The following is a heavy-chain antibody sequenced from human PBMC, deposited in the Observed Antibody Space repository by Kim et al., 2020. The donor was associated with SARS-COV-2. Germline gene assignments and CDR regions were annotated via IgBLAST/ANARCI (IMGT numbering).Heavy chain of an antibody. J-gene: IGHJ4*02. Sequence: GGYLRLSCAASGFTFSSYSMNWVRQAPGKGLEWVSSISSSSSYIYYADSVKGRFTISRDNAKNSLYLQMNSLRAEDTAVYYCARDKLIDVWGPHGWGQGTLVTVSS. D-gene: IGHD3-16*01. CDR3: ARDKLIDVWGPHG. CDR2: ISSSSSYI. V-gene: IGHV3-21*01. CDR1: GFTFSSYS.